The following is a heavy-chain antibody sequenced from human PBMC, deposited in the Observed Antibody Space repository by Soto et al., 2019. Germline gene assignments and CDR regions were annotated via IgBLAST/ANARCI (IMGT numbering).Heavy chain of an antibody. CDR3: ARVGYYDSSGYYYDWFDP. J-gene: IGHJ5*02. CDR1: GGTFSSYA. CDR2: IIPIFGTA. V-gene: IGHV1-69*13. Sequence: SVKVSCKASGGTFSSYAISWVRQAPGQGLEWMGGIIPIFGTANYAQKFQGRVTITADESTSTAYMELSSLRSEDTAVYYCARVGYYDSSGYYYDWFDPWGQGTLVTVSS. D-gene: IGHD3-22*01.